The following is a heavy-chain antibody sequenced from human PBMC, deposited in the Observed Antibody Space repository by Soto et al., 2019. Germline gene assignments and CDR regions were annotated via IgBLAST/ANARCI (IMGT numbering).Heavy chain of an antibody. V-gene: IGHV4-59*01. D-gene: IGHD6-13*01. Sequence: SETLSLTYVVSGGSLSSYYWSWIRQPPGKGLEWIGYIYYSGSTNCNPSLKSRVTISVDTSRNQFSLKLSSVTAADTAVYYCARGYSSSRDYFDYWGQGTLVTVSS. J-gene: IGHJ4*02. CDR3: ARGYSSSRDYFDY. CDR1: GGSLSSYY. CDR2: IYYSGST.